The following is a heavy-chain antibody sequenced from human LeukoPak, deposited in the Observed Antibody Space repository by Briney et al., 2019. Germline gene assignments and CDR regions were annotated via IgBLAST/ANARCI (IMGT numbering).Heavy chain of an antibody. CDR2: IYHSGST. CDR3: ARRLAVAGYFDY. D-gene: IGHD6-19*01. J-gene: IGHJ4*02. Sequence: PSETLSLTCAVSGYSISSGYYWGWIRQPPGKGLEWIGSIYHSGSTYYNPSLKSRVTISVDTSKNQFSLKLRSVTAADTAVYYCARRLAVAGYFDYWGQGTLVTVSS. CDR1: GYSISSGYY. V-gene: IGHV4-38-2*01.